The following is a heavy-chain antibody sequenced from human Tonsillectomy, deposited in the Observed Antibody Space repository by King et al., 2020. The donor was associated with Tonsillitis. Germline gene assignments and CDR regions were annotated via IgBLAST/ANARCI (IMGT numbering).Heavy chain of an antibody. CDR3: ARHKVTTDYYYYGMDV. Sequence: VQLVESGGGVVQPGRSLRLSCAASGFTFSSYGMHWVRQAPGKGLEWVAVISYDGSNKYYADSVKGRFTISRDNSKNTLYLQMNSLRAEDTAVYYCARHKVTTDYYYYGMDVWGQGTTVTVSS. V-gene: IGHV3-30*03. D-gene: IGHD4-17*01. CDR2: ISYDGSNK. CDR1: GFTFSSYG. J-gene: IGHJ6*02.